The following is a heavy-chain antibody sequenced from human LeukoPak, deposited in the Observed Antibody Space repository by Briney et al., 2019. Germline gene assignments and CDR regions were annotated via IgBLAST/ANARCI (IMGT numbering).Heavy chain of an antibody. CDR3: ARPVGDCTGAGGYSEWDY. CDR2: VYPRDSDS. J-gene: IGHJ4*02. CDR1: GYNFTNYW. D-gene: IGHD2-15*01. V-gene: IGHV5-51*01. Sequence: GQSLKFSCQGSGYNFTNYWIGWMRQMPGKGLGWMGIVYPRDSDSRYSQSFQGQVTISADKSISTAYLQWSSLKASDAAMDYCARPVGDCTGAGGYSEWDYWGQGTLVTVSS.